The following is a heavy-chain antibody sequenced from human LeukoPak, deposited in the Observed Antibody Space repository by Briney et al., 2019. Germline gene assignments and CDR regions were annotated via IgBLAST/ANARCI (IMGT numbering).Heavy chain of an antibody. CDR2: IYTSGST. CDR1: GGSISSGSYY. Sequence: SETLSLTCTVSGGSISSGSYYWSWIRQPAGKGLEWIGRIYTSGSTNYNPSLKSRVTISVDTSKNQFSLKLSSVTAADTAAYYCAKDRVPMIVVAMQSWGQGTLVTVSS. J-gene: IGHJ5*02. V-gene: IGHV4-61*02. D-gene: IGHD3-22*01. CDR3: AKDRVPMIVVAMQS.